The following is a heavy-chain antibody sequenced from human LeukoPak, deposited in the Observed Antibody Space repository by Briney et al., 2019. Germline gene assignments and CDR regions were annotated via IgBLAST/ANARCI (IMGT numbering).Heavy chain of an antibody. J-gene: IGHJ6*03. V-gene: IGHV3-73*01. D-gene: IGHD3-10*01. CDR1: GFTFSGSA. CDR2: IRSKANSYAT. Sequence: GGSLKLSCAASGFTFSGSAMHWVRQASGKGLEWVGRIRSKANSYATAYAASVKGRFTISRDDSKNTAYLQMNSLKTEDTAVYYCTRRPGQRAGSYYPHYYYMDVWGKGTTVTVSS. CDR3: TRRPGQRAGSYYPHYYYMDV.